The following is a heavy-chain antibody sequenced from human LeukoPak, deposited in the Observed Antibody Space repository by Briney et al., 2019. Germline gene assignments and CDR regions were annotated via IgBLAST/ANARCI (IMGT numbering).Heavy chain of an antibody. CDR3: AKDRYSYAFEYSDS. D-gene: IGHD5-18*01. V-gene: IGHV3-30*18. J-gene: IGHJ4*02. Sequence: PGGSLRLSCAASGFTFSSYGMHWVRQAPGKGLDWVAVISNDGSKKYNADSVKGRFTISRDNSKNTLSLQVSSLRTEDTAVYYCAKDRYSYAFEYSDSWGQGTLVTVSS. CDR2: ISNDGSKK. CDR1: GFTFSSYG.